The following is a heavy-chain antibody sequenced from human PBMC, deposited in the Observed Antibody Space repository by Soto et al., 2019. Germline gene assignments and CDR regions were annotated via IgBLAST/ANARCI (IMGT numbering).Heavy chain of an antibody. CDR2: ISGSGGST. V-gene: IGHV3-23*01. J-gene: IGHJ4*02. CDR3: AKVFSRAVTTDAFDY. Sequence: GGSLRLSCAASGFTFSSYAMSWVRQAPGKGLEWVSAISGSGGSTYYADSVKGRFTISRDNSKNTLYLQMNSLRAEDTAVYYCAKVFSRAVTTDAFDYWGQGTLVTVSS. D-gene: IGHD4-17*01. CDR1: GFTFSSYA.